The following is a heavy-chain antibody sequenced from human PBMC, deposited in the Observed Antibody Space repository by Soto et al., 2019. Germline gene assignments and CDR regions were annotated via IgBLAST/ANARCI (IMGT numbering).Heavy chain of an antibody. CDR1: GGSISSYY. J-gene: IGHJ5*02. Sequence: SETLSLTCTVSGGSISSYYWSWIRQPPGKGLEWIGYIYYSGSTNYNPSLKSRVTISVDTSKNQFSLKLSSVTAADTAVYYCARQIDVAGTGGTWFDPWGHATLVTV. D-gene: IGHD6-19*01. CDR2: IYYSGST. CDR3: ARQIDVAGTGGTWFDP. V-gene: IGHV4-59*08.